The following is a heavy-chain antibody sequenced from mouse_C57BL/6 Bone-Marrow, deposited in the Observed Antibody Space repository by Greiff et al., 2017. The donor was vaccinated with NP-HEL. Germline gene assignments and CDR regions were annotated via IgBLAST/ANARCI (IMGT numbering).Heavy chain of an antibody. CDR1: GFTFSSYG. CDR2: ISSGGSYT. CDR3: ARRDYGSLDY. V-gene: IGHV5-6*02. Sequence: EVKLMESGGDLVKPGGSLKLSCAASGFTFSSYGMSWVRQTPDKRLEWVATISSGGSYTYYPDSVKGRFTISRDNAKNTLYLQMSSLKSEDTAMYYCARRDYGSLDYWGQGTTLTVSS. D-gene: IGHD1-1*01. J-gene: IGHJ2*01.